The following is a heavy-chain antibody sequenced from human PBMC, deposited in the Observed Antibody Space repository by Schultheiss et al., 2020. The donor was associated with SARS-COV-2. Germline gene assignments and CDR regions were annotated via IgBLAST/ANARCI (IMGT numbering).Heavy chain of an antibody. V-gene: IGHV1-18*01. CDR2: ISAYNGNT. CDR1: GYTFTSYG. CDR3: ARNYSRFVEWLPHASLDWFGP. D-gene: IGHD3-3*01. Sequence: ASVKVSCKASGYTFTSYGISWVRQAPGQGLEWMGWISAYNGNTNFAQKLQGRVTMTTDTSTSTAYMELRSMRSDDTAVYYCARNYSRFVEWLPHASLDWFGPWGQGTGVTVS. J-gene: IGHJ5*02.